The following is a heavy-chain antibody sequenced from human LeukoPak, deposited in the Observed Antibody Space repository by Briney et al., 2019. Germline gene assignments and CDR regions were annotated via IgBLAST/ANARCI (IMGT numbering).Heavy chain of an antibody. Sequence: TGGSLRLSCAASGFTFSSYGMHWVRQAPGKGLEWVAVIWYDGSNKYYADSVKGRFTISRDNSKNTLYLQMNSLRAEDTAVYYCARVRGDSSGYRGYYFDYWGQGTLVTVSS. CDR1: GFTFSSYG. CDR2: IWYDGSNK. D-gene: IGHD3-22*01. V-gene: IGHV3-33*08. J-gene: IGHJ4*02. CDR3: ARVRGDSSGYRGYYFDY.